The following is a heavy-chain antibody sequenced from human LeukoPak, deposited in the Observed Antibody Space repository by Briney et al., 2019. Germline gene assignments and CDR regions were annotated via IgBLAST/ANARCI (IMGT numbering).Heavy chain of an antibody. J-gene: IGHJ1*01. CDR2: ISYDGSNK. CDR3: ARVQAEGYSYGGYFQH. Sequence: GGSLRLTSAASGFTFSSYAMHWVRQAPGKGLEWVAVISYDGSNKYYADSVKGRFTISRDNSKNTLYLQMNSLRAEDTAVYYCARVQAEGYSYGGYFQHWGQGTLVTVSS. V-gene: IGHV3-30-3*01. CDR1: GFTFSSYA. D-gene: IGHD5-18*01.